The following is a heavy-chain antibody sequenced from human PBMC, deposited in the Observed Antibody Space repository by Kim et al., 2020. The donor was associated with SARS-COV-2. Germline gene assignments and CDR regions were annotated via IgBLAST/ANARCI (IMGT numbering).Heavy chain of an antibody. D-gene: IGHD2-8*02. V-gene: IGHV4-59*08. CDR3: ARHSYDTGVLRFHPWFDP. J-gene: IGHJ5*02. Sequence: SETLSLTCTVSGASISSYYWTWIRQPPGKGLEWIGYIYYSVTTNYNPSLKSRVTISLDTSKNQFSLQLTSGTAADTAVYYCARHSYDTGVLRFHPWFDP. CDR1: GASISSYY. CDR2: IYYSVTT.